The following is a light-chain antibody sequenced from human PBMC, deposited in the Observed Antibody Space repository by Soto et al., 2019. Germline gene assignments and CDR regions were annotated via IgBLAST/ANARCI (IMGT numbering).Light chain of an antibody. CDR2: SNN. CDR3: AAWDDSLNYV. V-gene: IGLV1-44*01. CDR1: SSNIGSNN. Sequence: QSVLTQPPSASGTPGQRVTISCSGSSSNIGSNNVNWYQQLPGTAPKLLIYSNNQRPSGVPDRFSGSKSGTSASLAISGLQSEDEADYYCAAWDDSLNYVFGTGTQLTVL. J-gene: IGLJ1*01.